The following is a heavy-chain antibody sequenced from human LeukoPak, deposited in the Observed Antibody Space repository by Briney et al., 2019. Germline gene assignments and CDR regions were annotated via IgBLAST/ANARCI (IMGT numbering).Heavy chain of an antibody. CDR3: AKSGSSQDYGSGSYGMDV. D-gene: IGHD3-10*01. V-gene: IGHV3-30*18. J-gene: IGHJ6*02. Sequence: GGSLRLSCAASGFTFSSYGMHWVRQAPGKGLEWVAVISYDGSNKYYADSVKGRFTISRDNSKNTLYLQMNSLRAEDTAVYYCAKSGSSQDYGSGSYGMDVWGQGTTVTVSS. CDR1: GFTFSSYG. CDR2: ISYDGSNK.